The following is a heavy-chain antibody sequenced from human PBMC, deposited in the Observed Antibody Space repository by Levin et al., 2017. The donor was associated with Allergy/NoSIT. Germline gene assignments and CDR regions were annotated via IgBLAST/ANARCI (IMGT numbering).Heavy chain of an antibody. CDR1: GFTFSSYS. Sequence: GGSLRLSCAASGFTFSSYSMNWVRQAPGKGLEWVSYISSSSSTIYYADSVKGRFTISRDNAKNSLYLQMNSLRAEDTAVYYCASPNLAYCGGDCWFDYWGQGTLVTVSS. CDR2: ISSSSSTI. D-gene: IGHD2-21*02. CDR3: ASPNLAYCGGDCWFDY. J-gene: IGHJ4*02. V-gene: IGHV3-48*01.